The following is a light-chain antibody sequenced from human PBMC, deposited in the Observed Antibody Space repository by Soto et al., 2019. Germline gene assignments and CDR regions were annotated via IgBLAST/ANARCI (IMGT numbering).Light chain of an antibody. Sequence: EILMTQSPLTLSVSPGEGATLSCSASQNINSNLAWYQQRPGQAPRVLIYGPSSRASGIPDRFRGSGSGTDFTLTINRLEPDDFAVYYCQQYKDWPPLTFGGGTRVESK. CDR2: GPS. J-gene: IGKJ4*01. V-gene: IGKV3D-15*01. CDR1: QNINSN. CDR3: QQYKDWPPLT.